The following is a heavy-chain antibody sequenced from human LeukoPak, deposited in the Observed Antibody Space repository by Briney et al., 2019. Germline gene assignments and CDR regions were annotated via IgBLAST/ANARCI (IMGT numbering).Heavy chain of an antibody. V-gene: IGHV3-21*01. CDR3: ARDPYSGGYGHDYYYHMDV. CDR1: GFTFNSYN. D-gene: IGHD1-26*01. J-gene: IGHJ6*03. CDR2: ITSSSTYM. Sequence: GSLRLSCAASGFTFNSYNMNWVRQAPGKGLEWVSSITSSSTYMYYADSVKGRFTISRDNARNSLYLQMNSLRAEDTAVYYCARDPYSGGYGHDYYYHMDVWGKGPTVTISS.